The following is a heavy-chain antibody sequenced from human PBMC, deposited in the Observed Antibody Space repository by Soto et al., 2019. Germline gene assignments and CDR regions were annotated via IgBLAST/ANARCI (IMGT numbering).Heavy chain of an antibody. D-gene: IGHD6-13*01. Sequence: EVQLVESGGGLVQPGGSLRLSCAASGFTFSSYSMNWVRQAPGKGLEWVSYISSSSSTIYYADSVKGRFTISRDNAKTSLYLQMNSLRAEDTAVYYCARGAAAGRPNWYFDLWGRGTLVTVSS. J-gene: IGHJ2*01. CDR2: ISSSSSTI. CDR1: GFTFSSYS. CDR3: ARGAAAGRPNWYFDL. V-gene: IGHV3-48*01.